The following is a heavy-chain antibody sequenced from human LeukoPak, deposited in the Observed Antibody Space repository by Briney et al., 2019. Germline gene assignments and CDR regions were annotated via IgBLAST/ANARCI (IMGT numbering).Heavy chain of an antibody. CDR2: ISYDGSNK. Sequence: GGSLRLSCAASGFTFSSYAMHWVRQAPGKGLEWVAVISYDGSNKYYADSVKGRFTISRDNSKNTLYLQMNSLRAEDTAVYYCARGGAVVVPAAIWGAFDIWGQGTMVTVSS. D-gene: IGHD2-2*02. V-gene: IGHV3-30-3*01. CDR1: GFTFSSYA. CDR3: ARGGAVVVPAAIWGAFDI. J-gene: IGHJ3*02.